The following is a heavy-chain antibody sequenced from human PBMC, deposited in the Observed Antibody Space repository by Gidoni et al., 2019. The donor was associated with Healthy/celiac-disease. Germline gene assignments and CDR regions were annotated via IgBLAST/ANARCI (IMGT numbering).Heavy chain of an antibody. D-gene: IGHD6-13*01. Sequence: QVQLQESGPGLVQPSQPLSLTCTVSGRSISDGGYYWSWIRQPPGKGLEWIGYIYYSGSTYYNPSLKSRVTISVDTSKNQFSLKLSSVTAADTAVYYCARGTPGIAAAGTGFDYWGQGTLVTVSS. CDR2: IYYSGST. CDR1: GRSISDGGYY. J-gene: IGHJ4*02. CDR3: ARGTPGIAAAGTGFDY. V-gene: IGHV4-31*03.